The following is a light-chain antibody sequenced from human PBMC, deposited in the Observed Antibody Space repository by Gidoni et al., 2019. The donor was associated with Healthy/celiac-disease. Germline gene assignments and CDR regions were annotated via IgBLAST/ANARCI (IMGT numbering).Light chain of an antibody. Sequence: QSAPTQPASVSRSPGQSITISCTGTSSDVGGYNYVSWYQQHPRKAPKLMIYDVSKRPSGGSNRFSGSKSGTTASLTISGLQAEDEADYYCSSYTSSSALVFGGGTKLTVL. CDR1: SSDVGGYNY. J-gene: IGLJ3*02. CDR3: SSYTSSSALV. CDR2: DVS. V-gene: IGLV2-14*01.